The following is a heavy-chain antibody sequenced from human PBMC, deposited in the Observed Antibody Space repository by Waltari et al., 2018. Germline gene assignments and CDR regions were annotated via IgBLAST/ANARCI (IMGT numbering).Heavy chain of an antibody. D-gene: IGHD1-26*01. CDR2: SYTSGST. Sequence: QVQLQESGPGLVTPSQTLSLTCTVSGGSIDSGSYYWRWIRQPAGKGLEWIGRSYTSGSTNYNPSLKSRVTISVDTSKNQFSLNLSSVTAADTAVYYCARGPLLSKVDYWGQGTLVTVSS. V-gene: IGHV4-61*02. CDR1: GGSIDSGSYY. CDR3: ARGPLLSKVDY. J-gene: IGHJ4*02.